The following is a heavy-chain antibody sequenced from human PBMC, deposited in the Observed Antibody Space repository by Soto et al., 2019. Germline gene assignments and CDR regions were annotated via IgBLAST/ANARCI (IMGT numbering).Heavy chain of an antibody. CDR2: TYFRSKWYN. V-gene: IGHV6-1*01. Sequence: PSQTLSLTCAISGDSVCSNSAAWNWIRQSPSRGLEWLGRTYFRSKWYNDYAVSVKSRITINPDTSKNQFSLQLNSVTPEDTAVYYCARERDYYYDSSGYLRFTYYYYGMDVWGQGTTVTVSS. CDR1: GDSVCSNSAA. CDR3: ARERDYYYDSSGYLRFTYYYYGMDV. D-gene: IGHD3-22*01. J-gene: IGHJ6*02.